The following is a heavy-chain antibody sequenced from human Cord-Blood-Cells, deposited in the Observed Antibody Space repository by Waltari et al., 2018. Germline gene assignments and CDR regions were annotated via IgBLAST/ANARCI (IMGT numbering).Heavy chain of an antibody. V-gene: IGHV1-2*02. D-gene: IGHD6-13*01. Sequence: QVQLVQSGAEVKKPGASVKVSCKASGYTFTGYYMYWVRQAPGQGLEWMGWINPNSGATNDRQTVQGRVTMTRDTSSSTAYMELSMLRSDDAAVYYCARVSPAAGDYWGQGTLVTVSS. CDR3: ARVSPAAGDY. CDR2: INPNSGAT. CDR1: GYTFTGYY. J-gene: IGHJ4*02.